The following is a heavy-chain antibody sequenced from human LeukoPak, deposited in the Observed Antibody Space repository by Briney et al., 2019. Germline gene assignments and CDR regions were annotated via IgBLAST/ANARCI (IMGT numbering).Heavy chain of an antibody. CDR3: ARDSGWLRLGEFDY. D-gene: IGHD5-12*01. V-gene: IGHV7-4-1*02. CDR1: GYTLTELS. CDR2: INTNTGIT. J-gene: IGHJ4*02. Sequence: GASVKVSCKVSGYTLTELSMHWVRQAPGQGLEWMGWINTNTGITTYTQGFTGRFVFSLDTSVSTAYLQINSLKAEDTAVYYCARDSGWLRLGEFDYWGQGTLVTVSS.